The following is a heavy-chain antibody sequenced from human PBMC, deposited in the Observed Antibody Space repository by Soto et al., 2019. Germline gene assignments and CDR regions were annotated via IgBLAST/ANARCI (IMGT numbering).Heavy chain of an antibody. J-gene: IGHJ4*02. V-gene: IGHV1-18*04. CDR2: ISAYNGNT. CDR3: ARDRPMDYADYWPVPDY. D-gene: IGHD4-17*01. Sequence: ASVKVSCKASGYTFTSYGISWVRQAPGQGLEWMGWISAYNGNTNYAQKLQGRVTMTTDTSTSTAYMELRSLRSDDTAVYYCARDRPMDYADYWPVPDYWGQGTLVTVSS. CDR1: GYTFTSYG.